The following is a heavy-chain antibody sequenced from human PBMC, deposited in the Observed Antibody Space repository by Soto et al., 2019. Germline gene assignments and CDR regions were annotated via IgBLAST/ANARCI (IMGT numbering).Heavy chain of an antibody. Sequence: QVQLVQSGAEVKKPGSSVKVSCKASGGTFSSYAISWVRQAPGQGLEWMGGIIPIFGTANYAQKFQGRVTITADKSTSTAYMELSSLRSEDTAVYYCAGGRDGYNWASDYYYGMDVWGQGTTVTVSS. V-gene: IGHV1-69*06. CDR1: GGTFSSYA. CDR2: IIPIFGTA. CDR3: AGGRDGYNWASDYYYGMDV. J-gene: IGHJ6*02. D-gene: IGHD5-12*01.